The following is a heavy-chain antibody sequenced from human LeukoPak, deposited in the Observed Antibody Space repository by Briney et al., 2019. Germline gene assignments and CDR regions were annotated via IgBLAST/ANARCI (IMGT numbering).Heavy chain of an antibody. J-gene: IGHJ4*02. CDR2: IKQDGSEK. Sequence: PGGSLRLSCAASGFTFSSYWMSWVRQAPGKGLEWVANIKQDGSEKYYVDSVKGRFTISRDNAKNSLYLQMNSLRAEDTAVYYCARVNKEGWELLNPYYFDYWGQGTLVTVSS. V-gene: IGHV3-7*01. CDR1: GFTFSSYW. CDR3: ARVNKEGWELLNPYYFDY. D-gene: IGHD1-26*01.